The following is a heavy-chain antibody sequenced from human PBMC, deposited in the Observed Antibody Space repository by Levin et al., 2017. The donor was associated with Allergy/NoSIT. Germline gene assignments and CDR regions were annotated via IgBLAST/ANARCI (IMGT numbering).Heavy chain of an antibody. CDR2: ISWDGGST. CDR3: AKDSLSGFDY. D-gene: IGHD3-10*01. J-gene: IGHJ4*02. Sequence: GGSLRLSCAASGFTFDDYTMHWVRQAPGKGLEWVSLISWDGGSTYYADSVKGRFTISRDNSKNSLYLQMNSLRTEDTALYYCAKDSLSGFDYWGQGTLVTVSS. CDR1: GFTFDDYT. V-gene: IGHV3-43*01.